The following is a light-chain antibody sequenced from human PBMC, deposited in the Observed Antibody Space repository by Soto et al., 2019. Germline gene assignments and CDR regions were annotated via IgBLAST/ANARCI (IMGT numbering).Light chain of an antibody. V-gene: IGLV2-14*03. CDR2: DVS. Sequence: QSVLTQPASVSGSPGQSITISCTGTSIDVGGYNYVSWYQHHPGKAPKLIIYDVSNRPSGVSIRFSASKSDNTASLTISGLQPEDEADYHCSSYTTSNTRQIVFGTGTKVTVL. CDR3: SSYTTSNTRQIV. CDR1: SIDVGGYNY. J-gene: IGLJ1*01.